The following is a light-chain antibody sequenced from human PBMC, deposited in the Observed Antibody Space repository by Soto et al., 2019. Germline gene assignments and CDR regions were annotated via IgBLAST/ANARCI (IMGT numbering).Light chain of an antibody. J-gene: IGKJ2*01. CDR2: DAS. CDR3: QHYNVYYMYT. Sequence: DIQMTQSPSSLSASVGDRVTIPCRASQNINNWLAWFQQKPGEAPNLLIYDASTLESGVLSRFSGSGSGTEFTLTISSLQPDDYATYSCQHYNVYYMYTFGQGTKVDI. CDR1: QNINNW. V-gene: IGKV1-5*01.